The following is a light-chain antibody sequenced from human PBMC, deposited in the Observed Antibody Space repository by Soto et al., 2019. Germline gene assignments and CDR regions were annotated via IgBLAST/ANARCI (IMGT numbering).Light chain of an antibody. J-gene: IGKJ5*01. V-gene: IGKV3-11*01. CDR2: DAS. CDR3: QQRSNWKIT. Sequence: EIVLTQSPATLSLSPGERATLSCRASQSVSSYLAWYQQKPDQAPRLLIYDASNRATGIPARFSGSGSGTDFTLTISSLESEDFAVYYCQQRSNWKITFGQGTRLEIK. CDR1: QSVSSY.